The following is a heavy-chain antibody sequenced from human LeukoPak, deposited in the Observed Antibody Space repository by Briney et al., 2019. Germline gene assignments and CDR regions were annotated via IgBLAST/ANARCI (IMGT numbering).Heavy chain of an antibody. V-gene: IGHV3-23*01. D-gene: IGHD5/OR15-5a*01. Sequence: GGSLRLSCAASGFAFTDYAISWVRQAPGRGLKWVSAISSSGDETYYADSVKGRFAISRDNSKNTLYLQINSLRAEDTAVYYCAKEDKTVSTPYVDYWGPGTLVTVSS. J-gene: IGHJ4*02. CDR2: ISSSGDET. CDR1: GFAFTDYA. CDR3: AKEDKTVSTPYVDY.